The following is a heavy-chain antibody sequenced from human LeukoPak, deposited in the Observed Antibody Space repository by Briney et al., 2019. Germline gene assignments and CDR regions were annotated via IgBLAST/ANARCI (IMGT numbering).Heavy chain of an antibody. D-gene: IGHD3-10*01. CDR2: ILSRANNYPP. J-gene: IGHJ4*02. CDR1: GFTFRVLA. V-gene: IGHV3-73*01. CDR3: TSLITMVRGVIGLLNVN. Sequence: PGGSVSLSCAACGFTFRVLAVLGAPPACEGAVEGVGCILSRANNYPPAFAASVKGRFTISRDDSKTTAYLQMNTLKSEDTAVYYCTSLITMVRGVIGLLNVNWGQGTLVTVSS.